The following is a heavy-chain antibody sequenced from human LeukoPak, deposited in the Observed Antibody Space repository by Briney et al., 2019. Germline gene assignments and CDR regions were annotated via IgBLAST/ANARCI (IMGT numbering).Heavy chain of an antibody. CDR1: GYTFTSYY. V-gene: IGHV1-46*01. CDR2: INPSGGST. J-gene: IGHJ4*02. D-gene: IGHD3-3*01. Sequence: AASVKVSCKASGYTFTSYYMHWVRQAPGQGLEWMGIINPSGGSTSYAQKFQGRVTMTRDTSTSTVYMELSSLRSEDTAVYYCVRGNYDFWSGYHRNYFDYWGQGTLVTVSS. CDR3: VRGNYDFWSGYHRNYFDY.